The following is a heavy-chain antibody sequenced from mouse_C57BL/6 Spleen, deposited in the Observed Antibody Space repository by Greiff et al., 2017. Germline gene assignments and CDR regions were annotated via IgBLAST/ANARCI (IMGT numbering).Heavy chain of an antibody. CDR3: AQGSSNSYYAMDY. D-gene: IGHD2-5*01. Sequence: VQLKQSGPELVKPGASVKISCKASGYSFTDYNMNWVKQSNGKSLEWIGVINPNYGTTSYNQKFKGKATLTVDQSSSTAYMQLNSLTSEDSAVYYCAQGSSNSYYAMDYWGQGTSVTVSP. CDR1: GYSFTDYN. J-gene: IGHJ4*01. CDR2: INPNYGTT. V-gene: IGHV1-39*01.